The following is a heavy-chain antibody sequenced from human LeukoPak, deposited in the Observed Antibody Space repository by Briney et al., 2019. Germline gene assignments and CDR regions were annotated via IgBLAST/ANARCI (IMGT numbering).Heavy chain of an antibody. CDR3: ARGGVNPVDH. V-gene: IGHV3-74*01. CDR2: MNEYSTTI. D-gene: IGHD1-14*01. J-gene: IGHJ1*01. Sequence: GGWLTLSCAAAAFPFNSFWMHCVRQAPGKGRVRVSDMNEYSTTIRYADSVKGRFTISRDNAKSILYLQMKNLRAEDTAMYFSARGGVNPVDHWGEGTLVTVSS. CDR1: AFPFNSFW.